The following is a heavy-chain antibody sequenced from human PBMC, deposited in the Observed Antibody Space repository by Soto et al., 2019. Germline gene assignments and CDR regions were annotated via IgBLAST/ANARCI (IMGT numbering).Heavy chain of an antibody. J-gene: IGHJ4*02. D-gene: IGHD4-4*01. CDR3: GTYTTSMGV. CDR1: GFIFSSSA. V-gene: IGHV3-33*03. CDR2: IWHDGKRK. Sequence: QVKLVESGGAVVQPGKSLRLTCAASGFIFSSSAMNWVRQAPGKGLEWVALIWHDGKRKEYADAVKGRFSISRDTSNNTSFLHMNRLTAYVTAIFYFGTYTTSMGVWGLGVPVIVSS.